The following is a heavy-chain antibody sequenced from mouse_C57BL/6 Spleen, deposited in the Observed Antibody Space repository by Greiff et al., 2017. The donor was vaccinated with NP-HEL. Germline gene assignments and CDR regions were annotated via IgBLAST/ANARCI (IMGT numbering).Heavy chain of an antibody. J-gene: IGHJ3*01. CDR1: GFTFSNYW. D-gene: IGHD2-4*01. Sequence: EVKVEESGGGLVQPGGSMKLSCVASGFTFSNYWMNWVRQSPEKGLEWVAQIRLKSDNYATHYAESVKGRFTISRDDSKSSVYLQMNNLRAEDTGIYYCTSYYDFWFAYWGQGTLVTVSA. V-gene: IGHV6-3*01. CDR3: TSYYDFWFAY. CDR2: IRLKSDNYAT.